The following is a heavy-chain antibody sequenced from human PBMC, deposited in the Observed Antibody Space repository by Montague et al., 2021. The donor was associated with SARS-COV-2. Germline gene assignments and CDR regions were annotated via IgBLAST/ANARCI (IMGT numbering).Heavy chain of an antibody. CDR2: IFYTGSK. CDR3: ARAQNICFIANCVNYFDL. Sequence: ETLSLTCSVSGGSTSNYYWTWIRQSPGKGLQWIGYIFYTGSKKFNPSLETRVSMSLDASKNHFSLRLSAVTAADTARYYCARAQNICFIANCVNYFDLWGLGALVTVSS. CDR1: GGSTSNYY. V-gene: IGHV4-59*01. D-gene: IGHD2-15*01. J-gene: IGHJ4*02.